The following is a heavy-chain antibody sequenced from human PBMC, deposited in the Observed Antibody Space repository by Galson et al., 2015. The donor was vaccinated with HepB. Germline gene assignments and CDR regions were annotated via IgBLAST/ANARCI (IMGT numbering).Heavy chain of an antibody. CDR2: INAGNGNT. CDR3: ASPASVGGKTNPHYYYGMDV. J-gene: IGHJ6*02. CDR1: GYTFTSYA. V-gene: IGHV1-3*01. D-gene: IGHD3-16*01. Sequence: SVKVSCKASGYTFTSYAMHWVRQAPGQRLEWMGWINAGNGNTKYSQKFQGRVTITRDTSASTAYMELSSLRSEDTAVYYCASPASVGGKTNPHYYYGMDVWGQGTTVTVSS.